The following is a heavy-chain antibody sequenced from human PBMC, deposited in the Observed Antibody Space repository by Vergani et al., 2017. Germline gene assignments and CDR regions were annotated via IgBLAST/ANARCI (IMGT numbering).Heavy chain of an antibody. CDR1: GFTFSSYE. CDR3: ARVFRWYFDL. J-gene: IGHJ2*01. Sequence: EVQLVESGGGLVQPGGSLRLSCAASGFTFSSYEMNWVRQAPGKGLEWVSYISSSGSTIYYADSVKGRFTISRDNAKNSLYLQMNSLRAEDTAVYYCARVFRWYFDLWGRGTLVTVSS. CDR2: ISSSGSTI. V-gene: IGHV3-48*03.